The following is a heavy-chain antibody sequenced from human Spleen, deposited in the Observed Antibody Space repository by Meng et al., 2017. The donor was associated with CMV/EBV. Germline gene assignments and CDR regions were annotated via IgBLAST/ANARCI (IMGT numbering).Heavy chain of an antibody. D-gene: IGHD6-19*01. CDR3: TADLGSGRFS. CDR2: INPDGKRT. J-gene: IGHJ5*02. V-gene: IGHV3-74*03. Sequence: LSCAASGFIFSTYWMHWVRQAPGKGLVWVSRINPDGKRTTYAESVKGRFTVSRDNAKNTLYLQMNSLRDEDTAVYYCTADLGSGRFSWGQGTLVTVSS. CDR1: GFIFSTYW.